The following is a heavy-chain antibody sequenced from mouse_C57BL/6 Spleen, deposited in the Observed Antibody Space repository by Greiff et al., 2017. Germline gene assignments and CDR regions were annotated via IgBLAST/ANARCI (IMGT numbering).Heavy chain of an antibody. D-gene: IGHD1-1*01. CDR1: GYTFTSYW. CDR2: IYPGSGST. J-gene: IGHJ4*01. V-gene: IGHV1-55*01. CDR3: ARGKYCGSIYAMDY. Sequence: VQLQQPGAELVKPGASVTMSCKASGYTFTSYWITWVKQRPGQGLEWIGDIYPGSGSTNYNEKFKSKATLTVDTSSSTADMQLRSLTSQDSAVDYWARGKYCGSIYAMDYWGQGTSVTVSS.